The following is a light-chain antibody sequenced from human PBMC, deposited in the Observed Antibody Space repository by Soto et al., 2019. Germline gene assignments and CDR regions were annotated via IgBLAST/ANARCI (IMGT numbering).Light chain of an antibody. CDR1: SSDVGGYNY. CDR3: CSYAGSYPLYV. V-gene: IGLV2-11*01. Sequence: QSALTQPRSVSGSPGQSVTISCTGTSSDVGGYNYVSWYQQHPGKAPKLMIYDVSKRPSGVPDRFSGSESGNTASLTISGLQAEDEADYYCCSYAGSYPLYVFGTGTKLTVL. J-gene: IGLJ1*01. CDR2: DVS.